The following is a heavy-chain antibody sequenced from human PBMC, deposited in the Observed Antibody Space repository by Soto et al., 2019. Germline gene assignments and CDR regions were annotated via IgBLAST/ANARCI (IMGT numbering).Heavy chain of an antibody. CDR3: ARAGDIDAFDI. CDR2: IYYSGST. J-gene: IGHJ3*02. Sequence: PSETLSLTCTVSGGSISSYYWSWIRQPPGKGLEWIGYIYYSGSTNYNPSLKSRVTISVDTSKNQFSLKLSSVTAADTAVYYCARAGDIDAFDIWGQGTMVTVSS. V-gene: IGHV4-59*01. CDR1: GGSISSYY. D-gene: IGHD4-17*01.